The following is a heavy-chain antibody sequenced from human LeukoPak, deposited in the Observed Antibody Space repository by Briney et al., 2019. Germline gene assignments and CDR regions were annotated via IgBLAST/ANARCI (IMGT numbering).Heavy chain of an antibody. CDR2: ISSSSTI. Sequence: GGSLRLSCAASGFTFNIYSMNWVRQAPGKGLDWVSYISSSSTIYYADSVKGRFTISRDNAKNSLYLQMNSLRAEDTAVYYCARTRKRFSRDAFDIWGQGTMVTVSS. D-gene: IGHD3-3*01. CDR1: GFTFNIYS. V-gene: IGHV3-48*01. CDR3: ARTRKRFSRDAFDI. J-gene: IGHJ3*02.